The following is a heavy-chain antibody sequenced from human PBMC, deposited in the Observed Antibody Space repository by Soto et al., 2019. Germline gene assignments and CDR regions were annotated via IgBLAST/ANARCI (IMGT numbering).Heavy chain of an antibody. D-gene: IGHD5-18*01. CDR3: ASGIQLWLRRINNGYSG. J-gene: IGHJ4*02. Sequence: QVQLVQSGAEVKKPESSVKVSCKAPGGTFSTYAISWVRQAPGQGLEWMGGIIPMFGTANYAQRFQDRVTITADKSPNTGYMELSSLRSEDTAVYFCASGIQLWLRRINNGYSGWGQGTLVTVSS. CDR2: IIPMFGTA. CDR1: GGTFSTYA. V-gene: IGHV1-69*14.